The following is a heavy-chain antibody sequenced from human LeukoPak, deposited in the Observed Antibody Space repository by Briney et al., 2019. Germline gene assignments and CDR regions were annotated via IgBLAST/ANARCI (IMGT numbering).Heavy chain of an antibody. D-gene: IGHD5-12*01. V-gene: IGHV3-23*01. CDR2: IIGSTGST. CDR1: GFTFSIYA. J-gene: IGHJ4*02. Sequence: GGSLRLSCAPSGFTFSIYAMSWGRDAPGKRLEWVSLIIGSTGSTSYADSVKGRFTISRDNSKNTLYLQMTSRRAETPPVYYCAKGGYDYVEIGYFDYWGQGTLVTVSS. CDR3: AKGGYDYVEIGYFDY.